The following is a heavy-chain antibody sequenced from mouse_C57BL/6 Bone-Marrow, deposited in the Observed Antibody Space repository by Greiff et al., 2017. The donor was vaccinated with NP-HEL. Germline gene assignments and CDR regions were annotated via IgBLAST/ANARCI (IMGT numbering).Heavy chain of an antibody. CDR2: IDPSDSET. CDR3: ARGYWYFDV. CDR1: GYTFTSYW. J-gene: IGHJ1*03. V-gene: IGHV1-52*01. Sequence: VQLQQSGAELVRPGSSVKLSCKASGYTFTSYWMHWVKQRPIQGLEWIGNIDPSDSETHYNQKFKDKATLTVDKSSSTAYMQRSSLTSEDSEVYDCARGYWYFDVWGTGTTVTVSS.